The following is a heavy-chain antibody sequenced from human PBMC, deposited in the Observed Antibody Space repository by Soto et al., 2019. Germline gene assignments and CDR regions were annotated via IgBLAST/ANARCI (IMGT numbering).Heavy chain of an antibody. V-gene: IGHV6-1*01. Sequence: PAQTLSLTCGISGDSVSNNNIGWNWVRQSPSRGLEWLGRTYYGSRWNNDYAVSVRSRITINPDTSKNQFSLHLNSVTPDDTAVYFCARGYLRQGFDTWGQGILVTVSS. CDR3: ARGYLRQGFDT. CDR2: TYYGSRWNN. D-gene: IGHD1-20*01. CDR1: GDSVSNNNIG. J-gene: IGHJ4*02.